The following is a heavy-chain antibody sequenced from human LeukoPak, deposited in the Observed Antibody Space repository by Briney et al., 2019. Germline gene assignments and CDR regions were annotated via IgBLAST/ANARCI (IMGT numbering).Heavy chain of an antibody. CDR2: ISGSGGST. D-gene: IGHD3-16*02. Sequence: PGGSLRLSCAAFGFTFSSYAMNWVRQAPGKGLEWVSAISGSGGSTYYADSVKGRFTISRDNSKNTLYLQMNSLRAEDTAVYYCAKEGGGVIDTFDYWGQGTLVTVSS. CDR1: GFTFSSYA. J-gene: IGHJ4*02. V-gene: IGHV3-23*01. CDR3: AKEGGGVIDTFDY.